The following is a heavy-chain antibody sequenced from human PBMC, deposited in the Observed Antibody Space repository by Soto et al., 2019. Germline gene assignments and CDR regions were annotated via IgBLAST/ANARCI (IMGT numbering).Heavy chain of an antibody. J-gene: IGHJ6*02. CDR2: ISGYNGDT. D-gene: IGHD2-8*01. Sequence: GASVKVSFKASGYTFTRYGISWVRQAPGQGLEWMGWISGYNGDTNYAQKFQDRVSMTIDTSTGTAYMELRSLTSDDTAIYYCAKNGQPPYYYYGLDVWGQGTKVTVSS. CDR3: AKNGQPPYYYYGLDV. V-gene: IGHV1-18*01. CDR1: GYTFTRYG.